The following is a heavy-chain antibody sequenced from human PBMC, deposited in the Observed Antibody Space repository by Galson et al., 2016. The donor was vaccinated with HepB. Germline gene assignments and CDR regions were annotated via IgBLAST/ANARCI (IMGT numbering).Heavy chain of an antibody. V-gene: IGHV3-23*01. J-gene: IGHJ4*02. D-gene: IGHD2-2*01. CDR3: AKMPDAVVEPATFDY. Sequence: SLRLSCAVSGFTFSNYAMSWVRQAPGKGLEWVSSIGGSGGGTYYADSVKGRFTISRDNFRDTLYLHMNSLRAEDTAVYYCAKMPDAVVEPATFDYWGQGTPVTVSS. CDR2: IGGSGGGT. CDR1: GFTFSNYA.